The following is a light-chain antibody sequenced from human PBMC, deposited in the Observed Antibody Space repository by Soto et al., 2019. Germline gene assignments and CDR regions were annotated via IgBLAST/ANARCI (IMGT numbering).Light chain of an antibody. CDR3: HSYDSSLSGSV. V-gene: IGLV1-40*01. CDR1: SSNIGAGYD. J-gene: IGLJ7*01. CDR2: RNN. Sequence: QSVLTQPPSVSGAPGQRVTISCTGSSSNIGAGYDVHGYQQLPGTAPKLLIYRNNNRPSGVPDRFSGSKSGTSASLAITGLQAEDEADYYCHSYDSSLSGSVFGGGTQLTVL.